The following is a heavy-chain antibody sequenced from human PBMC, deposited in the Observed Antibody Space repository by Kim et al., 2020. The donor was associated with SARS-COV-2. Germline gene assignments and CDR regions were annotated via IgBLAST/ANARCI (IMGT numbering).Heavy chain of an antibody. CDR3: ARHYDSSGYIDY. D-gene: IGHD3-22*01. CDR1: GYYLSAYW. Sequence: GESLKISCAVSGYYLSAYWIGWVRQMPGKGLEWMGVINPEDSNIRYSPSFQGHVTISADQSVSTAYLHWSSLKASDTAMYYCARHYDSSGYIDYWVQGTLVTVSS. V-gene: IGHV5-51*01. CDR2: INPEDSNI. J-gene: IGHJ4*02.